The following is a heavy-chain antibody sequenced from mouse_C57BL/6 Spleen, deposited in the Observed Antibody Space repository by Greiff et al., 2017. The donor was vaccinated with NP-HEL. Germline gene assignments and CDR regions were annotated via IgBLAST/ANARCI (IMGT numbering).Heavy chain of an antibody. CDR2: IWSGGST. CDR1: GFSLTSYG. J-gene: IGHJ1*03. CDR3: ARNFLWDFDV. Sequence: VQLQQSGPGLVQPSQSLSITCTASGFSLTSYGVHWVRQSPGKGLEWLGVIWSGGSTAYNAAFISRLSISKDNAKSQFIFKMNRLKGDDTAIYYDARNFLWDFDVWGTGTTVTVSS. V-gene: IGHV2-2*01.